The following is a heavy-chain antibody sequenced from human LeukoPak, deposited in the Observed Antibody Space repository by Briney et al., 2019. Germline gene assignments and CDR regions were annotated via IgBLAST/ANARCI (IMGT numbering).Heavy chain of an antibody. CDR3: AKGGLIAYFDY. CDR2: IYYSGST. CDR1: GGSISSYY. J-gene: IGHJ4*02. D-gene: IGHD3-16*02. Sequence: SETLSLTCTVSGGSISSYYWSWIRQPPGKGLEWIGYIYYSGSTNYNPSLKSRVTISVDTSKNQFSLKLSSVTAADTALYYCAKGGLIAYFDYWGQGTLVTVSS. V-gene: IGHV4-59*01.